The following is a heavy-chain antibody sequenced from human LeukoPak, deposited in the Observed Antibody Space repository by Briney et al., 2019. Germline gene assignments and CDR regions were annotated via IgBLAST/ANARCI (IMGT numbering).Heavy chain of an antibody. CDR2: IWYDGSNK. D-gene: IGHD1-26*01. CDR1: GFTFSSYG. CDR3: AAHIDVVLGGVYGMDV. Sequence: PGRSLRLSCAASGFTFSSYGMHWVRQAPGKGLEWVAVIWYDGSNKYYADSVKGRFTISRDNSKNTLYLQMNSLRAEDTAVYYCAAHIDVVLGGVYGMDVWGQGTTVTVSS. V-gene: IGHV3-33*01. J-gene: IGHJ6*02.